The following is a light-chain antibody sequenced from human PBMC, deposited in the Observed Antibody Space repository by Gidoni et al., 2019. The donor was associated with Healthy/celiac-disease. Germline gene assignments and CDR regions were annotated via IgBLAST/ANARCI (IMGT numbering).Light chain of an antibody. J-gene: IGLJ2*01. Sequence: QSVLTQPPSASGTPGQRVTISCSGSSPNIGSNTVNWYQQLPGTAPKLLIYSNNQRPSGVPDRFSVSKSGTSASLAISGLQSEDEADYYCAAWDDSLNGREVFGGGTKLTVL. CDR1: SPNIGSNT. CDR3: AAWDDSLNGREV. V-gene: IGLV1-44*01. CDR2: SNN.